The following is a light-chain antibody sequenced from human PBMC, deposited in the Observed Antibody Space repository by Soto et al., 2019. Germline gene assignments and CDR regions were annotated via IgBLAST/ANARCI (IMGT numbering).Light chain of an antibody. CDR3: QQYNNWYT. CDR1: QSIGYS. V-gene: IGKV3-15*01. CDR2: GAS. Sequence: IVMTQSPATLSVSPGERVTLSCRASQSIGYSLAWYQQKPGQAPRLLIQGASNRATGIPVRFSGSGSGTEFTLTISSLQSEDFAVYYCQQYNNWYTFGQGTKLEIK. J-gene: IGKJ2*01.